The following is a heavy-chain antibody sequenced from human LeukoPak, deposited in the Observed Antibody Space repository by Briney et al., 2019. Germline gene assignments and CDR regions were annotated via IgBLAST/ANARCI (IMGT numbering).Heavy chain of an antibody. D-gene: IGHD6-13*01. J-gene: IGHJ4*02. CDR3: ARARYSSSWACDY. Sequence: PSETLSLTCTVSGGSISSYYWSWIRQPPGKGLEWIGCIYYSGSTNYNPSLKSRVTISVDTSKNQFPLKLSSVTAADTAVYYCARARYSSSWACDYWGQGTLVTVSS. CDR1: GGSISSYY. V-gene: IGHV4-59*01. CDR2: IYYSGST.